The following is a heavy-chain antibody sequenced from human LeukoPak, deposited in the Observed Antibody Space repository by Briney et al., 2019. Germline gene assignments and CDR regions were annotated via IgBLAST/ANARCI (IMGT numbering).Heavy chain of an antibody. D-gene: IGHD3-16*02. CDR3: ARDRGAMITFGGVIAGGYYFDY. CDR1: GYTFTSYG. Sequence: ASVKVSCTASGYTFTSYGISWVRQAPGQGLEWVGWISAYNGNTNYAHKLQGRVTMTTDTSTNTASMELRSLRSDDTAVYYCARDRGAMITFGGVIAGGYYFDYWGQGTLVTVSS. V-gene: IGHV1-18*01. CDR2: ISAYNGNT. J-gene: IGHJ4*02.